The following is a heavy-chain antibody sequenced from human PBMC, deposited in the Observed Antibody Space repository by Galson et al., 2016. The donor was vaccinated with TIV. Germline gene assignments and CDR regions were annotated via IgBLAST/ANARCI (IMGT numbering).Heavy chain of an antibody. CDR3: ARDGGNAWEYDC. J-gene: IGHJ4*02. CDR2: IGRGANFR. CDR1: GFAVSSYE. D-gene: IGHD1-26*01. Sequence: SLRLSCAASGFAVSSYEMNWVRQAPGKGLEWLSYIGRGANFRDYSDTVKGRFTVSEDNAKNSLYLQMSSLRAEDTGGYCCARDGGNAWEYDCWGQGTLVTVSP. V-gene: IGHV3-48*03.